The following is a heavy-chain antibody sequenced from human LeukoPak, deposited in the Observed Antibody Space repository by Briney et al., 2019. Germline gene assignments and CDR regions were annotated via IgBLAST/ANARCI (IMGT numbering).Heavy chain of an antibody. CDR1: GYTFTGYY. V-gene: IGHV1-2*02. CDR3: ARDLYYYDSSGYSYSR. Sequence: ASVKVSCKASGYTFTGYYMHWVRQAPGQGLEWMGWINPNSGGTNYAQKFQGRVTMTRDTSISTAYMELSRLRSDDTAVYYCARDLYYYDSSGYSYSRWGQGTVVTVSS. J-gene: IGHJ1*01. D-gene: IGHD3-22*01. CDR2: INPNSGGT.